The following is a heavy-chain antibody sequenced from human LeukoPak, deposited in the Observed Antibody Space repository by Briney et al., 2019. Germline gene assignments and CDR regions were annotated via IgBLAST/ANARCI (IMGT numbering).Heavy chain of an antibody. J-gene: IGHJ4*02. CDR3: ARRLGGWFGELSRFDY. V-gene: IGHV3-74*01. Sequence: GGSLRLSCAASGFTFSDYWMHWVRHAPGKGLAWVSRINSDGSDTNYADSVKGRFTTSRDNAKNTLYLQMNSLRAEDTAVYYCARRLGGWFGELSRFDYWGQGTLVTVSS. CDR2: INSDGSDT. CDR1: GFTFSDYW. D-gene: IGHD3-10*01.